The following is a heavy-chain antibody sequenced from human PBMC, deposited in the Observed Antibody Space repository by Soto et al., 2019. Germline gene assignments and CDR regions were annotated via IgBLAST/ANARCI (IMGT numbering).Heavy chain of an antibody. CDR1: AFSLTSCS. Sequence: GGSLRLSCGTSAFSLTSCSMSWVRQTPGKGLEWVSALSRSGGATYYADSVKGRFTISRDTSTNTLYLQMSNLRAEDTAIYYCAKGEMATIRNSFDPWGQGTLVTVSS. CDR3: AKGEMATIRNSFDP. D-gene: IGHD5-12*01. V-gene: IGHV3-23*01. CDR2: LSRSGGAT. J-gene: IGHJ5*02.